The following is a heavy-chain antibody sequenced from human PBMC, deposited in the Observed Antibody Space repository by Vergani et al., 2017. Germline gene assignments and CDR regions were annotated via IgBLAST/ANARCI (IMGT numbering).Heavy chain of an antibody. CDR2: SFYTGTS. CDR1: GTSISGSSDY. D-gene: IGHD5-18*01. V-gene: IGHV4-39*01. Sequence: QLQLQESGPGLLKPSETLSLTCSVSGTSISGSSDYWGWIRQPPGKGREWIGSSFYTGTSYYNPSLERRATNSVDTSQTQFSLKLKSVTAADTAVYYCARQFWGGGGYRFDHWGQGTLVTVSS. J-gene: IGHJ4*02. CDR3: ARQFWGGGGYRFDH.